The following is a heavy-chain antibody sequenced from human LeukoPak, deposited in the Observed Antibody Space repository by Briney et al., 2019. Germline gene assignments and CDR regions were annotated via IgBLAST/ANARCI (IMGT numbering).Heavy chain of an antibody. CDR2: IRSIAYGGTT. V-gene: IGHV3-49*04. J-gene: IGHJ4*02. Sequence: GGSLRLSCTVSGLTFGDYAMSWVRQAPEKGLEWVGFIRSIAYGGTTDYAASVKGRFTISRDDSKSIAYLQMNSLKSEDTAVYYCASSLRYFDPYFDYWGQGTLVTVSS. CDR1: GLTFGDYA. CDR3: ASSLRYFDPYFDY. D-gene: IGHD3-9*01.